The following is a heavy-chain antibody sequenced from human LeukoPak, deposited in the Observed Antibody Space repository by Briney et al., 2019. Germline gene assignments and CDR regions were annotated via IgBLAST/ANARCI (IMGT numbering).Heavy chain of an antibody. J-gene: IGHJ4*02. CDR3: VRGSCSSTSCYRSFDY. D-gene: IGHD2-2*02. Sequence: PGRSLRLSCAASGFTFSTYGMHWVRQAPGKGLEWVTLIWYDGSNEHYADSVKGRFTISRDNSKNTLYLQMNSLRAEDTAVYYCVRGSCSSTSCYRSFDYWGQGTQVTVSS. CDR2: IWYDGSNE. V-gene: IGHV3-33*01. CDR1: GFTFSTYG.